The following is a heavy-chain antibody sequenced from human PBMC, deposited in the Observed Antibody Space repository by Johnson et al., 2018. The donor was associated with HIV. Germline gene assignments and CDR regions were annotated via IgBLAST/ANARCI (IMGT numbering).Heavy chain of an antibody. D-gene: IGHD3-22*01. CDR1: GFTFDDYG. CDR3: ARYSYYYDSSGAFDI. Sequence: EVQVVESGGGVVQPGRSLRLSCAASGFTFDDYGMSWVRQAPGKGLQWVSGINWNGGSTGYADSVKGRFTISRDNAKNSLYLHMNSLRAEDTALYYCARYSYYYDSSGAFDIWGQGTMVTVSS. J-gene: IGHJ3*02. V-gene: IGHV3-20*04. CDR2: INWNGGST.